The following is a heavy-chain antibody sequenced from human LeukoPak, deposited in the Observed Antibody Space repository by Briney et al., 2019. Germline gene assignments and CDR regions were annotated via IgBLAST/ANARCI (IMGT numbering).Heavy chain of an antibody. CDR2: INPKSGGT. J-gene: IGHJ4*02. Sequence: ASVKVSCKASGYTFTGYYIHWVRQAPGQGPEWMGWINPKSGGTKYAQKFQGRVTMTRDRPISTGIMELSRMRSDDTAVYYRARGASLTYYYDTGDYYVFDYWGQGTLVTVSS. V-gene: IGHV1-2*02. CDR1: GYTFTGYY. CDR3: ARGASLTYYYDTGDYYVFDY. D-gene: IGHD3-22*01.